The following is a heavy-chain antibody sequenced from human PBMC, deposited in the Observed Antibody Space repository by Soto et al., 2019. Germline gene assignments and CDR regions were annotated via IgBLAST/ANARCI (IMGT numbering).Heavy chain of an antibody. CDR1: GFTFSSYS. CDR2: ISSSSSYI. J-gene: IGHJ6*02. D-gene: IGHD6-13*01. V-gene: IGHV3-21*01. Sequence: LRLSCAASGFTFSSYSMNWVRQAPGKGLEWVSSISSSSSYIYYADSVKGRFTISRDNAKNSLYLQMNSLRAEDTAVYYCARGYPGIAAAGRSSYYYYGMDVWGQGTTVTVSS. CDR3: ARGYPGIAAAGRSSYYYYGMDV.